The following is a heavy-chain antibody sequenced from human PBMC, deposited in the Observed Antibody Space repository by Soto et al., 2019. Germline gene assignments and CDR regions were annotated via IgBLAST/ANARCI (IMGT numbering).Heavy chain of an antibody. V-gene: IGHV4-59*11. CDR1: GGSIIGHY. CDR2: IFYSGSTTY. J-gene: IGHJ4*02. Sequence: PSETLSLTCSVSGGSIIGHYWIWIRQPPGEGMEWIGYIFYSGSTTYNNNPSLKSRVTISVDTSKNQFSLRLSSVTAADTAVYYCARVGSSGWSPDYWGQGTLVTV. D-gene: IGHD6-19*01. CDR3: ARVGSSGWSPDY.